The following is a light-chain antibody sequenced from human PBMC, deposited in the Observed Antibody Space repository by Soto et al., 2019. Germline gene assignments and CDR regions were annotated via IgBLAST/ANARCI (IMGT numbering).Light chain of an antibody. CDR3: QQHTNWSPIP. J-gene: IGKJ5*01. CDR2: DTS. Sequence: EVVVSMSPDTLSLPPGERATLSCRASQSVSSSLAWYQWKPGQAPRLLIHDTSDRASGIPGRFSGSGSGTVFTLTISSLEPEDFAVYYCQQHTNWSPIPFGQGTRLDIK. V-gene: IGKV3-11*01. CDR1: QSVSSS.